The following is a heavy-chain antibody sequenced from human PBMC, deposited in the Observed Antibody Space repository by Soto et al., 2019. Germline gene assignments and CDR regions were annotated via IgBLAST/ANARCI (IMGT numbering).Heavy chain of an antibody. D-gene: IGHD6-6*01. J-gene: IGHJ4*02. CDR1: GFTFSSYA. CDR2: ISGRDDST. V-gene: IGHV3-23*01. Sequence: EVQLLESGGGLVQPGESLRLSCAASGFTFSSYAMSWVRQAPGKGLEWVSVISGRDDSTYYADSVKGRFTISRDNSKNTLYLQINSLRAEDTAVYYCAKRSSLSTSDYSGQGTLVTVS. CDR3: AKRSSLSTSDY.